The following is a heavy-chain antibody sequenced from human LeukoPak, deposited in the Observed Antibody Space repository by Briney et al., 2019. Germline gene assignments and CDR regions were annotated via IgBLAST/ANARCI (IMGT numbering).Heavy chain of an antibody. CDR2: MNPNSGNT. CDR3: ARGTVTFGY. J-gene: IGHJ4*02. D-gene: IGHD1-1*01. CDR1: RYTFTSYD. V-gene: IGHV1-8*01. Sequence: ATVKVSCTASRYTFTSYDINWVPQSTGQGLEWMGWMNPNSGNTGYAQKFQGRVTMTKNAYISTAYMEVSSLRSEDTAVYYRARGTVTFGYWGQGTLVTVSS.